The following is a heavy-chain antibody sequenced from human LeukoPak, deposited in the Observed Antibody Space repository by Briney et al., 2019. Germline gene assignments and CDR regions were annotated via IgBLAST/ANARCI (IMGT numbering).Heavy chain of an antibody. CDR2: INTSGGST. CDR3: ARDGPTAAPFDY. D-gene: IGHD2-2*01. Sequence: ASVKVSCKASVYMFTSYDMHWVRQAPGQGLECMGIINTSGGSTSYAQRFQGRVAMTRDTSTTTVYMEVNSLTSEDTAVYFCARDGPTAAPFDYWGQGTLVTVSS. CDR1: VYMFTSYD. V-gene: IGHV1-46*01. J-gene: IGHJ4*02.